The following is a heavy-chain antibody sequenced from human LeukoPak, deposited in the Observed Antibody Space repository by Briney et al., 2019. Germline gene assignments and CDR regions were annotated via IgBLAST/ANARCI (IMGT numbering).Heavy chain of an antibody. CDR3: ARSSSWLYYYYYMDV. CDR1: RFTFNSYN. Sequence: PGGSLRLSCTASRFTFNSYNMNWVRQAPGKGLEWVSYINSSSTTIYYADSVKGRFTISRDNAKNSLYLQMNSLRAEDTAVYYCARSSSWLYYYYYMDVWGKGTTVTVSS. CDR2: INSSSTTI. V-gene: IGHV3-48*01. D-gene: IGHD6-13*01. J-gene: IGHJ6*03.